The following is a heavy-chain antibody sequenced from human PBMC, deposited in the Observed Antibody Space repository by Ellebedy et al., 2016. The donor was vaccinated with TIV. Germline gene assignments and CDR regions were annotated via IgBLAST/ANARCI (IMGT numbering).Heavy chain of an antibody. CDR2: VSYSGST. CDR1: GGSFXNRTXX. D-gene: IGHD3-16*01. CDR3: VRGLGIERY. Sequence: MPSETLSLTCTVSGGSFXNRTXXWGWFLQPPGXGMEWFGSVSYSGSTHYNPSLKGRVTISVDTTKNQFTLQLTSATVADRAVYYFVRGLGIERYWGQGTLVTVSS. J-gene: IGHJ4*02. V-gene: IGHV4-39*06.